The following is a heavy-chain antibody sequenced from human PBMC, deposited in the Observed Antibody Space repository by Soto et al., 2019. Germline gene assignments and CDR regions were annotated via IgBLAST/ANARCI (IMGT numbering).Heavy chain of an antibody. D-gene: IGHD2-21*01. CDR2: IYPGDSET. V-gene: IGHV5-51*01. CDR3: ARVPGYSIGDL. CDR1: GYNFANYW. Sequence: RGESLKISCKGSGYNFANYWIGWVRQMPGKGLEWMGIIYPGDSETSYSPSFQGQVTISADRSTSTAYLQLSSLKSSDTAMYYCARVPGYSIGDLWGRGTLVTVSS. J-gene: IGHJ2*01.